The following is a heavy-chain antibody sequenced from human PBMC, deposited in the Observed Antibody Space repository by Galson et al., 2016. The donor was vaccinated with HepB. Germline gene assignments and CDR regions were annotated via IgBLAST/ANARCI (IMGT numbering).Heavy chain of an antibody. CDR1: GLTFSDSN. Sequence: SLRLSCAASGLTFSDSNMHWVRQAPGKGLEWVSHISNDGTFRDYADSVRGRFSISRDQSNNTLYLQMNSLRLDDTAIYYCARGAPFDSWGQGTLVTVSS. V-gene: IGHV3-30*04. CDR2: ISNDGTFR. J-gene: IGHJ4*02. CDR3: ARGAPFDS.